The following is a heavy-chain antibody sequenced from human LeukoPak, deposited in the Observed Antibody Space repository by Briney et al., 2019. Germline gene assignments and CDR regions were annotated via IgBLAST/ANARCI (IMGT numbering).Heavy chain of an antibody. CDR3: ASYSSGWLFDY. CDR1: GYTFTGYY. Sequence: ASVTVSFKGSGYTFTGYYMHWVRQAPGQGREGMGWINPSTGGTNSAQKFQGRVTMTRDTSITTAYMDLSRLTSDDTAVYYCASYSSGWLFDYWGQGTLVTVSS. V-gene: IGHV1-2*02. J-gene: IGHJ4*02. CDR2: INPSTGGT. D-gene: IGHD6-19*01.